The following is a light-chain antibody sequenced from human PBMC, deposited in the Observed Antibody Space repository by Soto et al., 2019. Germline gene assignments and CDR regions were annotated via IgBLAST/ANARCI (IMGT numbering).Light chain of an antibody. V-gene: IGLV1-44*01. CDR2: RNN. CDR3: AAWDDSLNGVV. CDR1: SSNIGSNT. Sequence: QSVLTQPPSASGAPGQRVTIPCSGSSSNIGSNTVTWYQQLPGTAPKLLIYRNNQRPPGVPDRFSGSKSGTSASLAISGLQSEDEADYYCAAWDDSLNGVVFGGGTKLTVL. J-gene: IGLJ2*01.